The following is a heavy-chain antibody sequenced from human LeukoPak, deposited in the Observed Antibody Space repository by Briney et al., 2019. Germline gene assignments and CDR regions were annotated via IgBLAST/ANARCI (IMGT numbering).Heavy chain of an antibody. CDR1: YGSIENYF. D-gene: IGHD2-15*01. CDR2: ISYSGDT. Sequence: SETLSLTCTVSYGSIENYFWTWVRQSPGKGLEWIGYISYSGDTHYNPSLKSRITITLDTSKNQFSLKLTSAMAADTAIYYCARVRYSFFDYWGQGALVTVSS. J-gene: IGHJ4*02. CDR3: ARVRYSFFDY. V-gene: IGHV4-59*01.